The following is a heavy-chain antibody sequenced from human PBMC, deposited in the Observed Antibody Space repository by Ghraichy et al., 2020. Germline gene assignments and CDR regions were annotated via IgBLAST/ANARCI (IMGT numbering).Heavy chain of an antibody. CDR3: ARGVYPEGTPFDD. CDR2: ISDDGTKK. Sequence: GGSLRLSCIASGFMFSNYDIHWVRQALGKGLEWVAGISDDGTKKYYADSVKGRFTISRDNSKSTLYLQMNSLRGEDTAVYFCARGVYPEGTPFDDWGQGTLVTVSS. J-gene: IGHJ5*02. CDR1: GFMFSNYD. V-gene: IGHV3-30*03.